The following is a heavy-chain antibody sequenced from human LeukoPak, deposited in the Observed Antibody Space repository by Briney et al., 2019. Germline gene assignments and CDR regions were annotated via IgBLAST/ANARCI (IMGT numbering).Heavy chain of an antibody. CDR1: GFTFSNYW. J-gene: IGHJ6*02. Sequence: GGSLRLSCAASGFTFSNYWMNWVRQAPGKGLEWVANIKQGGSEKYSVDSVKGRFTISRGNSKNSLFLQMNSLRAEDTAVYYCAAEIYYYYGMDVWGQGTTVTVSS. CDR3: AAEIYYYYGMDV. CDR2: IKQGGSEK. V-gene: IGHV3-7*03.